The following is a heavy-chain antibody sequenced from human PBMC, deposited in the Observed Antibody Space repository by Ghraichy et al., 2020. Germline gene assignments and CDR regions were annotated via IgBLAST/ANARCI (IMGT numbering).Heavy chain of an antibody. CDR2: IYYSGST. Sequence: SETLSLTCTVSGGSISSSSYYWGWIRQPPGKGLEWIGSIYYSGSTYYNPSLKSRVTISVDTSKNQFSLKLSSVTAADTAVYYCARHSVVVPAAKNWFDPWGQGTLVTVSS. CDR3: ARHSVVVPAAKNWFDP. V-gene: IGHV4-39*01. CDR1: GGSISSSSYY. J-gene: IGHJ5*02. D-gene: IGHD2-2*01.